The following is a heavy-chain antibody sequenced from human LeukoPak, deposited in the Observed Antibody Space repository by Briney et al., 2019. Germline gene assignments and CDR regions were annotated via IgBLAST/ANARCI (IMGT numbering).Heavy chain of an antibody. J-gene: IGHJ4*02. CDR1: GGSISGYY. Sequence: PSETLSLTCTVSGGSISGYYWSWIRQPPGKGLESIGYIYYTGSTNYNPSLTSRVTISVDTSKNQFSLKLSSVTAADTAVYYCARGVRDQEGEYYFDYWGQGTLVTVSS. D-gene: IGHD1-26*01. V-gene: IGHV4-59*12. CDR3: ARGVRDQEGEYYFDY. CDR2: IYYTGST.